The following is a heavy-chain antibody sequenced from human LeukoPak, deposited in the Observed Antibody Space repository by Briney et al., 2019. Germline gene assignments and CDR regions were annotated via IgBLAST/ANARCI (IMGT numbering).Heavy chain of an antibody. CDR2: ISGSGGST. D-gene: IGHD6-13*01. V-gene: IGHV3-23*01. CDR1: GFTFSSYG. J-gene: IGHJ4*02. CDR3: AKGTRGYSSSWYYFDY. Sequence: GGSLRLSCAASGFTFSSYGMSWVRQAPGKGLEWVSAISGSGGSTYYADSVKGRFTISRDNSKKTLYLQMNSLRAEDTAVYYCAKGTRGYSSSWYYFDYWGQGTLVTVSS.